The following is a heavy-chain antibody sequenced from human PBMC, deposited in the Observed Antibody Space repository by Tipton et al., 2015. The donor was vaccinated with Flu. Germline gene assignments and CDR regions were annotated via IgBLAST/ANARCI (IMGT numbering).Heavy chain of an antibody. Sequence: TLSLTCAVYGGSFSGYYWSWIRQPPGKGLEWIGEINHSGSINYNPSLKSRVTISVDTSKNQFSLKLSSVTAADTAVYYCARGLRDLSFGEGWFDPWGQGTLVTVSS. CDR1: GGSFSGYY. J-gene: IGHJ5*02. V-gene: IGHV4-34*01. CDR3: ARGLRDLSFGEGWFDP. CDR2: INHSGSI. D-gene: IGHD3-10*01.